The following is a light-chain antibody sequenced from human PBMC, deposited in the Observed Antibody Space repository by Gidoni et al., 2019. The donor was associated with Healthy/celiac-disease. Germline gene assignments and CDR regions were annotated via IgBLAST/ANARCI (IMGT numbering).Light chain of an antibody. J-gene: IGKJ5*01. Sequence: IVFTQSPATLSLSPGERATLSCRASQSVSSYLAWYQQKPGQAPKLLIYDASNRATGIPARFSGSGSGTDFTLTISCLEPEDFAVYYCQQRSNGPLVVTFXQXTRLEIK. CDR2: DAS. CDR1: QSVSSY. V-gene: IGKV3-11*01. CDR3: QQRSNGPLVVT.